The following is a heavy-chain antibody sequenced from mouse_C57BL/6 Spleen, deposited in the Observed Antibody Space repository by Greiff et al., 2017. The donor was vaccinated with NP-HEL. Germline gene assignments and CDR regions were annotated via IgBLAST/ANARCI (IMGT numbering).Heavy chain of an antibody. J-gene: IGHJ3*01. V-gene: IGHV1-82*01. D-gene: IGHD2-4*01. Sequence: QVQLQQSGPELVKPGASVKISCKASGYAFSSSWMNWVKQRPGKGLEWIGRIYPGDGDTNYNGKFKGKATLTADTSSSTAYMQLSSLTSEDSAVYFFERRGYDYDGWSFAYWGQGTLVTVSA. CDR3: ERRGYDYDGWSFAY. CDR1: GYAFSSSW. CDR2: IYPGDGDT.